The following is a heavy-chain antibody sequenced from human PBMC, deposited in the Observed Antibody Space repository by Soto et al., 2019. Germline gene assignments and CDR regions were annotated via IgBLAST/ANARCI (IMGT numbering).Heavy chain of an antibody. D-gene: IGHD3-22*01. CDR1: GFTFSSYG. V-gene: IGHV3-30*18. J-gene: IGHJ1*01. CDR2: ISYDGSNK. CDR3: SKDHGAYDSGSDFNH. Sequence: QVQLVESGGGVVQPGRSLRLSCAASGFTFSSYGMHWVRQAPGKGLEWVAVISYDGSNKYYADSVKGRFTISRDNSTNTLYLHMNSLRAEDTAVYYGSKDHGAYDSGSDFNHWGQVTLVTVSS.